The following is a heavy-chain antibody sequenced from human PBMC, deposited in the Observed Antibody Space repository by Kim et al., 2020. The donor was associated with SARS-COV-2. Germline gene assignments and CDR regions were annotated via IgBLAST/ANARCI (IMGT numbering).Heavy chain of an antibody. CDR2: ISYDGSDP. CDR1: GFIFSSYD. V-gene: IGHV3-30*18. CDR3: AKLSRDDAFDL. Sequence: GGSLRLSCSASGFIFSSYDMHWVRQAPGKGLEWVAIISYDGSDPYYIDSAKGPLSISRATSRDNSENSLYLQMNSLQPDDTAAYYCAKLSRDDAFDLWG. J-gene: IGHJ3*01.